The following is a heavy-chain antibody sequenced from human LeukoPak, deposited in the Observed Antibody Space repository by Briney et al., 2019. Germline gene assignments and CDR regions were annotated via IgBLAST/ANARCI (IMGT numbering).Heavy chain of an antibody. J-gene: IGHJ5*02. CDR3: ARITMSRFDP. CDR2: IYGGGTT. V-gene: IGHV3-53*01. CDR1: GFTFSSYS. Sequence: GGSLRLSCAASGFTFSSYSMNWVRQAPGKGLEWVSVIYGGGTTYYADSVKGRFTIPRDNSKNTLYLQMNSLRAEDTAVYYCARITMSRFDPWGQGTLVTVS. D-gene: IGHD3-10*02.